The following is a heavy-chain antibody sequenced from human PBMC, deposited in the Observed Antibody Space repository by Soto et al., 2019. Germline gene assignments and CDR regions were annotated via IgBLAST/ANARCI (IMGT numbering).Heavy chain of an antibody. Sequence: SDTLSLTCTVSGGSISSGGYYWSWIRQHPGKGLEWIGYIYYSGSTYYNPSLKSRVTISVDTSKNQFSLKLSSVTAADTAVYYCAREKRAVITHLLYYFDYWGQGTLVTISS. CDR3: AREKRAVITHLLYYFDY. CDR1: GGSISSGGYY. D-gene: IGHD2-21*01. CDR2: IYYSGST. V-gene: IGHV4-31*03. J-gene: IGHJ4*02.